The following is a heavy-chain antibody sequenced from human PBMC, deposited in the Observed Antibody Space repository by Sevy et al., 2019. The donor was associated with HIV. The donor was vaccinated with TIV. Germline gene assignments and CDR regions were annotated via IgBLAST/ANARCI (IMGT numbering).Heavy chain of an antibody. D-gene: IGHD3-3*01. CDR1: GDSVSSNSAA. CDR3: ARVLKYYDFWCGYYKGFDY. V-gene: IGHV6-1*01. Sequence: QSQTLSLTCAISGDSVSSNSAAWNWIRQSPSRGLEWLGRTYYRSKWYNDYAVSVKSRITINPDTSKNQFSLQLNSVTPEDTAVYYCARVLKYYDFWCGYYKGFDYWGQGTLVTVSS. CDR2: TYYRSKWYN. J-gene: IGHJ4*02.